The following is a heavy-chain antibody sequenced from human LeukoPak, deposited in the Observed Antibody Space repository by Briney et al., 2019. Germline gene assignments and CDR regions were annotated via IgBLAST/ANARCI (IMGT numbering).Heavy chain of an antibody. CDR2: IYTSGST. D-gene: IGHD4-23*01. J-gene: IGHJ3*02. CDR3: ARDQAVTRFWAFDI. Sequence: SETLSLTCTVSGCSISSYYWSWIRQPAGKGLEWIGRIYTSGSTNYNPSLKSRVTMSVDTSKNQFSLKLSSVTAADTAVYYCARDQAVTRFWAFDIWGQGTMVTVSS. CDR1: GCSISSYY. V-gene: IGHV4-4*07.